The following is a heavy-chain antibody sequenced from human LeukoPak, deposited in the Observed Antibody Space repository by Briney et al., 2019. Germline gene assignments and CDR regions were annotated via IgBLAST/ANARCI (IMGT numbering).Heavy chain of an antibody. CDR3: ARMGMITFGGAIVR. CDR1: GGSISSYY. CDR2: IYYSGST. V-gene: IGHV4-59*08. J-gene: IGHJ4*02. D-gene: IGHD3-16*02. Sequence: PSETLSLTCTVSGGSISSYYWSWIRQPPGKGLEGIGYIYYSGSTNYNPSLKSRVTISVDTSKNQFSLKLSSVTAAHTAVYYCARMGMITFGGAIVRWGQGTLVTVSS.